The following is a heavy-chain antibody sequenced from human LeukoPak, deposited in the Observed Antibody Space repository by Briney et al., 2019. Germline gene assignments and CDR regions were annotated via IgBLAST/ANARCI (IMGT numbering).Heavy chain of an antibody. CDR2: IIPIFGTA. D-gene: IGHD3-22*01. J-gene: IGHJ4*02. CDR3: ARGGDYYDSCGYSFDY. V-gene: IGHV1-69*13. CDR1: GGTFSSYA. Sequence: GASVTVTCKASGGTFSSYAINWVRQAPGQGLEWMGGIIPIFGTANYAQKFQGRVTITADESTSTAYMELSSLGSEETGVYYCARGGDYYDSCGYSFDYGGQGTRVTVSS.